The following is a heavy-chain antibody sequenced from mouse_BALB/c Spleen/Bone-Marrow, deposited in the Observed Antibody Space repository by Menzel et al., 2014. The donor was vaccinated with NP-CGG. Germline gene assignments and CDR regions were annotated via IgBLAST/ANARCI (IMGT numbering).Heavy chain of an antibody. CDR3: ARDAMDY. Sequence: VQLQQSGAELVRPGVSVKISCKGSGYTFTDYAMHWVKQSHAKSLEWIGVISTYYGDASYNQKFKGKATMTVDKSSSTAYMELARLSSEDSAIYYCARDAMDYWGQGTSVTVSS. J-gene: IGHJ4*01. CDR2: ISTYYGDA. V-gene: IGHV1S137*01. CDR1: GYTFTDYA.